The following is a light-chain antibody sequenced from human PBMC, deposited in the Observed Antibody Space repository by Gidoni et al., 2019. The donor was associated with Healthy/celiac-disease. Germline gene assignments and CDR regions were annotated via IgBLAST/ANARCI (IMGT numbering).Light chain of an antibody. CDR2: DAS. J-gene: IGKJ2*01. V-gene: IGKV1-33*01. CDR3: QQYDNLSET. Sequence: DIQMTQSPSSLSASVGDRVTITCQASQDISNYLNWYQQKPGKAPKLLIYDASNLETGVPSRFSGSGSGTDFTFTISSLQPEDIATYYCQQYDNLSETFGQXTKLEIK. CDR1: QDISNY.